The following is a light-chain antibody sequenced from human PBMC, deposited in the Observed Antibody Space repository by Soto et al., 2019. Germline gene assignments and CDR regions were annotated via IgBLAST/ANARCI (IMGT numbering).Light chain of an antibody. CDR3: QQRSYWPRT. V-gene: IGKV3-11*01. Sequence: EIVLTQSPDTLSLSPGERATLSCRASQSVDYYLAWYQQKPGQAPRLLIYEAFNRATGIPARFSGNMSGTDFTLTISSLEPEDFAVYYCQQRSYWPRTFGPGTKVQIK. CDR1: QSVDYY. CDR2: EAF. J-gene: IGKJ3*01.